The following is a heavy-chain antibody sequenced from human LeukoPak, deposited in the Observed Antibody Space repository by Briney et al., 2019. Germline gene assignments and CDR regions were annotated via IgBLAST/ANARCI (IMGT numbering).Heavy chain of an antibody. CDR3: VRDLYRIVVVPHYFDY. Sequence: PGGSLRLSCAASGFTFSSYSMNWVRQAPGKGLEWVSFISSSSSYIYYADSVKGRFTISRDNAKNSLYLQMNSLRAEDTAVYYCVRDLYRIVVVPHYFDYWGQGTLVTVSS. J-gene: IGHJ4*02. CDR2: ISSSSSYI. D-gene: IGHD3-22*01. CDR1: GFTFSSYS. V-gene: IGHV3-21*01.